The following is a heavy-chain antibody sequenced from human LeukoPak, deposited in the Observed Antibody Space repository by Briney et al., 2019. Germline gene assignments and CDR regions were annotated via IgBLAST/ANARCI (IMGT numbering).Heavy chain of an antibody. D-gene: IGHD3-22*01. CDR3: ARSYYDLYYFDY. J-gene: IGHJ4*02. CDR2: IYYGGST. V-gene: IGHV4-39*01. Sequence: SGTLSLTCTVSGGSISSSSYYWGWIRQPPGKGLEWIGSIYYGGSTYYNPSLKSRVTISVDTSKNQFSLKLSSVTAADTAVYYCARSYYDLYYFDYWGQGTLVTVSS. CDR1: GGSISSSSYY.